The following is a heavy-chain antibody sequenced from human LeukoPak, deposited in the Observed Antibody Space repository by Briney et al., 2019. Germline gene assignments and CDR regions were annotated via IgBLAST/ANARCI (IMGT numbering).Heavy chain of an antibody. D-gene: IGHD3-22*01. Sequence: ASVKVSCKASGYTFTGYYMHWVRQAPGQGLEWMGWINPNSGGTNYAQKFQGRVTITRNTSISTAYMELSSLRSEDTAVYYCAFGSGLYYWGQGTLVTVSS. CDR2: INPNSGGT. J-gene: IGHJ4*02. CDR3: AFGSGLYY. CDR1: GYTFTGYY. V-gene: IGHV1-2*02.